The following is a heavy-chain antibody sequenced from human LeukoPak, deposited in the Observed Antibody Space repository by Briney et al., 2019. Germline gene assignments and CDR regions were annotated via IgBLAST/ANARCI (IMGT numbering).Heavy chain of an antibody. D-gene: IGHD1-20*01. CDR3: AVTGTTVGY. CDR1: GFTFSTYS. J-gene: IGHJ4*02. Sequence: GGSLRLSCAASGFTFSTYSMNWVRQAPGKGLEWVSSISSSSSYIYYADSVKGRITISRDNAKNSLYLQMNSLRAEDTAVYYCAVTGTTVGYWGQGTLVTVSS. CDR2: ISSSSSYI. V-gene: IGHV3-21*01.